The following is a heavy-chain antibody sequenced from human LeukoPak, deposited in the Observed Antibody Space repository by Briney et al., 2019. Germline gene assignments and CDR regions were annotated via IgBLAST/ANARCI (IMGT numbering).Heavy chain of an antibody. CDR2: IIPIFGTA. V-gene: IGHV1-69*06. J-gene: IGHJ6*04. CDR3: ARERVLQQPPYYYYGMDV. CDR1: GGTFSNYA. Sequence: SVKVSCKAYGGTFSNYAISWVRQAPGQGLEWMGGIIPIFGTANYAQKFQGRVTITADKSTSTAYMELSSLRSEDTAVYYCARERVLQQPPYYYYGMDVWGKGTTVTVSS. D-gene: IGHD6-13*01.